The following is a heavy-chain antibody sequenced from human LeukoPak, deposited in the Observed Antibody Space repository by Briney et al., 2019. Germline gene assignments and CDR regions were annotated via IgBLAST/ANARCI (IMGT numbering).Heavy chain of an antibody. Sequence: PSETLSLTCAVYGGSFSGYYWSWIRQPPGKGLEWTGEINHSGSTNCNPSLKSRVTISVDTSKNQFSLKLSSVTAADTAVYYCARSSRRMARGYYDSSGYFDYWGQGTLVTVSS. V-gene: IGHV4-34*01. D-gene: IGHD3-22*01. CDR2: INHSGST. J-gene: IGHJ4*02. CDR3: ARSSRRMARGYYDSSGYFDY. CDR1: GGSFSGYY.